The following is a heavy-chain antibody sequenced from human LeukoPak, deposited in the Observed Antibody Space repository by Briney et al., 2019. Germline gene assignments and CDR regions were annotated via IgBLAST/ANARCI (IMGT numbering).Heavy chain of an antibody. CDR2: ISSSSSYI. Sequence: GGSLRLSCAASGFTFSSSSMNWVRQAPGKGREWVSSISSSSSYIYYADSVKGRFTISRDNAKNSLYLQMNSLRAEDTAVYYCARLVGATGIVDYWGQGTLVTVSS. V-gene: IGHV3-21*01. D-gene: IGHD1-26*01. CDR3: ARLVGATGIVDY. J-gene: IGHJ4*02. CDR1: GFTFSSSS.